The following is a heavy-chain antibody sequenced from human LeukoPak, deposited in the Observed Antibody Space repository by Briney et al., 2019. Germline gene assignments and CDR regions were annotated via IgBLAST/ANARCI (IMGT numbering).Heavy chain of an antibody. V-gene: IGHV3-23*01. Sequence: GRSLRLSCAASGFTFSSYAMSWVRQAPGKGLEWVSAISGSGGSTHYADSVKGRFTISRDNSKNTLYLQMNSLRAEDTAVYYCAKGAYDSSGSQDYWGQGTLVTVSS. J-gene: IGHJ4*02. CDR3: AKGAYDSSGSQDY. CDR2: ISGSGGST. D-gene: IGHD3-22*01. CDR1: GFTFSSYA.